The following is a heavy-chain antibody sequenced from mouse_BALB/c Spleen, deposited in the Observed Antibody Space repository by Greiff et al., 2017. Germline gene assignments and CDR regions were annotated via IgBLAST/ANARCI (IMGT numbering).Heavy chain of an antibody. V-gene: IGHV1-14*01. CDR3: AKNWESLYWYFDV. J-gene: IGHJ1*01. Sequence: VQLKQSGPELVKPGASVKMSCKASGYTFTSYVMHWVKQKPGQGLEWIGYINPYNDGTKYNEKFKGKATLTSDKSSSTAYMELSSLTSEDSAVYYCAKNWESLYWYFDVWGAGTTVTVSS. CDR1: GYTFTSYV. D-gene: IGHD4-1*01. CDR2: INPYNDGT.